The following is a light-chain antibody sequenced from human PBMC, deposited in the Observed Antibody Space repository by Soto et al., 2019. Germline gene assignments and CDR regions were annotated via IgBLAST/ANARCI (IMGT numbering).Light chain of an antibody. CDR2: GAS. CDR3: QQYGSSPQT. J-gene: IGKJ1*01. Sequence: EIVLTQSPGTLSLSPGERATLSCRASQSVSSSYLAWYQQKPGQAPRLLIYGASSRATGIPDRFSGSGSGIDFTLIISRLEPEDFAVYYCQQYGSSPQTFGQGTKVDIK. V-gene: IGKV3-20*01. CDR1: QSVSSSY.